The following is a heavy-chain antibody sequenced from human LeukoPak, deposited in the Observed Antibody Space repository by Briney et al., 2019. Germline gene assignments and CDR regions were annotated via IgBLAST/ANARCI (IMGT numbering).Heavy chain of an antibody. V-gene: IGHV4-34*01. CDR2: ITYRGNT. Sequence: SETPSLTCAVYGPFETYYWTLVRQPPGKGLEWIGEITYRGNTNYNPSLESRLRISVDRTKQQFYLTLTSVTAADTAVYYCAGYGGDWYPESWGQGTLVTISS. CDR1: GPFETYY. CDR3: AGYGGDWYPES. J-gene: IGHJ4*02. D-gene: IGHD6-19*01.